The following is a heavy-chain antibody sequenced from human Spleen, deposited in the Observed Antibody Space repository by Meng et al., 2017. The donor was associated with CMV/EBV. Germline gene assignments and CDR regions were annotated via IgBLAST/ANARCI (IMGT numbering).Heavy chain of an antibody. Sequence: GSLRLSCTVSGGPINTYYWSWIRQPPGKGLEWIGYIYYSGSTNYSPSHKSRVTILVDTSKNQFSLKLTSVTAEDTAVYYCARFDMDVEGYYGMNVWGQGTTVTVSS. CDR3: ARFDMDVEGYYGMNV. J-gene: IGHJ6*02. V-gene: IGHV4-59*01. CDR1: GGPINTYY. D-gene: IGHD2-15*01. CDR2: IYYSGST.